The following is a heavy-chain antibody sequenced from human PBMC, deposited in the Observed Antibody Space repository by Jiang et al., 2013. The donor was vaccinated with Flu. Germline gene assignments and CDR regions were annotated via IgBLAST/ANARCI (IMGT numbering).Heavy chain of an antibody. CDR3: ARLWSPLYPQGGNEGGLR. Sequence: KPSETLSLTCTVSGGSISSSSYYWGWIRQPPGKGLEWIGSIYYSGSTYYNPSLKSRVTISVDTSKNQFSLKLSSVTAADTAVYYCARLWSPLYPQGGNEGGLRWGQGTLVTVSS. D-gene: IGHD4-23*01. CDR2: IYYSGST. J-gene: IGHJ4*02. CDR1: GGSISSSSYY. V-gene: IGHV4-39*01.